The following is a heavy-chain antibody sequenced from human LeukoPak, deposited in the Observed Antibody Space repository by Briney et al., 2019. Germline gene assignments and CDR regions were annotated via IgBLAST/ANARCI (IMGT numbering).Heavy chain of an antibody. CDR1: GGTFSSYA. CDR2: IIPIFGTA. CDR3: ASEGYSGYDLIGILDY. D-gene: IGHD5-12*01. V-gene: IGHV1-69*05. Sequence: SVKVSCRASGGTFSSYAISWVRQAPGQGLEWMGGIIPIFGTANYPQKFQGRVTITTDESTSSAYMELSSLRSEDTAVYYCASEGYSGYDLIGILDYWGQGTLVTVSS. J-gene: IGHJ4*02.